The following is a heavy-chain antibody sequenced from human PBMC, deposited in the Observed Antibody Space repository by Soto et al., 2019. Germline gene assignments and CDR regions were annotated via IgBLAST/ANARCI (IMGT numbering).Heavy chain of an antibody. CDR3: ARTPGGGYSRSWGFFYGMDV. D-gene: IGHD6-13*01. Sequence: KASETLSLTCTLSGGSISIYYWSWIRQPPGKGLEWIGYIYYSGSTNYNPSLKSRVTISVDTSKNQFSLKLSSVTAADTAVYYCARTPGGGYSRSWGFFYGMDVWGQGTKVTVYS. J-gene: IGHJ6*02. CDR1: GGSISIYY. V-gene: IGHV4-59*01. CDR2: IYYSGST.